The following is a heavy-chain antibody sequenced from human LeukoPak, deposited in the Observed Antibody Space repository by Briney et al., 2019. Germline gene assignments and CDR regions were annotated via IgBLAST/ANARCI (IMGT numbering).Heavy chain of an antibody. D-gene: IGHD6-13*01. CDR3: AKAGIAAAGTFDY. CDR1: GFTFSGYA. CDR2: ISGSGGST. V-gene: IGHV3-23*01. Sequence: PGRSLRLSCAASGFTFSGYAMSWVRQAPGKGLEWVSAISGSGGSTYYADSVKGRFTISRDNSKNTLYLQMNSLRADDTAVYYCAKAGIAAAGTFDYWGQGTLVTVSS. J-gene: IGHJ4*02.